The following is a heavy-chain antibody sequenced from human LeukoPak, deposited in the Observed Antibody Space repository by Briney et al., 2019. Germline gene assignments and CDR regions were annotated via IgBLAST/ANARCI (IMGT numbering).Heavy chain of an antibody. CDR3: ARQKPIDDFDY. CDR1: GGSISSSSYY. Sequence: PSETLSLTCTASGGSISSSSYYWGWIRQPPGKGLEWIGSIYYSGSTYYNPSLKSRVTISGDTSKDKFSLKLSSVTAADTAVYYCARQKPIDDFDYWGQGTLVTVSS. J-gene: IGHJ4*02. CDR2: IYYSGST. V-gene: IGHV4-39*01.